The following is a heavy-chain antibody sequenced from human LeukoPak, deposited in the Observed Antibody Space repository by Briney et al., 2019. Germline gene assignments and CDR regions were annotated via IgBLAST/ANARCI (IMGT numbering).Heavy chain of an antibody. CDR3: ARGDSSSVLYYYYYMDV. J-gene: IGHJ6*03. CDR2: INHSGST. D-gene: IGHD6-6*01. V-gene: IGHV4-34*01. CDR1: GGSFSGYY. Sequence: PSETLSLTCAVYGGSFSGYYWGWIRQPPGKGLEWIGEINHSGSTNYNPSLKSRVTISVDTSKNQFSLKLSSVTAADTAVYYCARGDSSSVLYYYYYMDVWGKGTTVTVSS.